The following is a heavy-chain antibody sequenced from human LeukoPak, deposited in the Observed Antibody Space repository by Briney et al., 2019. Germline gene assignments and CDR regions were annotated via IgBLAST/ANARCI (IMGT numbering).Heavy chain of an antibody. CDR3: ARDGKITMIVVVPQFDY. V-gene: IGHV3-30-3*01. D-gene: IGHD3-22*01. J-gene: IGHJ4*02. CDR1: GFTFSSYT. Sequence: GGSLRLSCAASGFTFSSYTMHWVRQAPGKGLEWVAVISYDGSNKYYADSVKGRFTISRDNSKNTLYLQMNSLRAEDTAAYYCARDGKITMIVVVPQFDYWGQGTLVTVSS. CDR2: ISYDGSNK.